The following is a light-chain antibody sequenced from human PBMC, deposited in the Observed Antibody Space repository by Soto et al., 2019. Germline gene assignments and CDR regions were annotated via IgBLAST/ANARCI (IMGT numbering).Light chain of an antibody. J-gene: IGKJ1*01. CDR3: QQYNNWPRP. CDR1: QSVSSN. Sequence: EIVMKQSLATLSVSPGERATLSCRASQSVSSNLAWYQQKGGQAPRLLIYAASTRATGIPARFSGSGSVTEFTLTISSLQSEDFAIYYCQQYNNWPRPFAQGTKVDIK. V-gene: IGKV3-15*01. CDR2: AAS.